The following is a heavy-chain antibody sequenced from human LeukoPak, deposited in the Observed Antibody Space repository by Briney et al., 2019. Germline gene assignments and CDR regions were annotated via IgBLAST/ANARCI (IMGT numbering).Heavy chain of an antibody. D-gene: IGHD6-19*01. V-gene: IGHV3-23*01. CDR2: ISGSGGST. CDR1: GFTFSSYA. J-gene: IGHJ4*02. Sequence: PGGSLRLSCAASGFTFSSYAMSWVRQAPEKGLELVSAISGSGGSTYYADSVKGRFTVSRDNSKNTLYLQMNSLRAEDTAVYYCATYSSGWTFDYWGQGTLVTVSS. CDR3: ATYSSGWTFDY.